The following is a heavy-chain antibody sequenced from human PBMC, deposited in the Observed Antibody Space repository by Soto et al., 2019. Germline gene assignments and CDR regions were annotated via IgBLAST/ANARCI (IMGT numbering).Heavy chain of an antibody. V-gene: IGHV3-23*01. CDR3: AKGGVRGVQMDV. CDR1: GFIFSRYA. CDR2: ITGGGFST. Sequence: EVQLLESGGGLVQPGGSLRLSCAASGFIFSRYAMTWVRQAPGKGLEWVSAITGGGFSTYYTDSVKGRFTISRDNSKNTLYLQMNRLRAEDTAVYWGAKGGVRGVQMDVWGQGTTVTVSS. D-gene: IGHD3-10*01. J-gene: IGHJ6*02.